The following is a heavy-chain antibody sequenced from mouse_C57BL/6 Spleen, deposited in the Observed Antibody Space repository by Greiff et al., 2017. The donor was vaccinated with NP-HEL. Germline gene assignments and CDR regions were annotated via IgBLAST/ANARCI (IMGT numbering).Heavy chain of an antibody. V-gene: IGHV1-50*01. D-gene: IGHD2-3*01. CDR2: IDPSDSYT. CDR3: ARPYDGYGYFDV. Sequence: QVQLQQPGAELVKPGASVKLSCKASGYTFTSYWMQWVKQRPGQGLEWIGEIDPSDSYTNYHQKFKGKATLTVDTSSSTAYIQLSSLTSEDSAVYYCARPYDGYGYFDVWGTGTTVTVSS. J-gene: IGHJ1*03. CDR1: GYTFTSYW.